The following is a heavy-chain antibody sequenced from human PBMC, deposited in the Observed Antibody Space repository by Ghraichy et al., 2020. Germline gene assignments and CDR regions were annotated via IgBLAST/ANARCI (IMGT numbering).Heavy chain of an antibody. J-gene: IGHJ4*02. D-gene: IGHD1-1*01. Sequence: GGSLRLSCAASGFTFSNAWMTWVRQAPGKGLEWVGRIKSKTDGGTTDYAAPVKGRFTISRDDSKNTLYLQMNSLKTEDTAVYYCTTEMGPRTTGAYYFDYWGQGTLVTVSS. CDR1: GFTFSNAW. CDR2: IKSKTDGGTT. CDR3: TTEMGPRTTGAYYFDY. V-gene: IGHV3-15*01.